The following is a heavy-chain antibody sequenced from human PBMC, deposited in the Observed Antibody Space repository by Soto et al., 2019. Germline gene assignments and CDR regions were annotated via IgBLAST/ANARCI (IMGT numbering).Heavy chain of an antibody. Sequence: ASVKVSCKTSGGTFSTFVISWVLQAPGQGLEWMGGIIPFFGTAEYSQKFEDRITITADESTNTVYMDLRSLTSEDTAIYYCARTAPMDAGDKYYYDFWGQGALVTVSS. J-gene: IGHJ4*02. D-gene: IGHD3-16*01. CDR3: ARTAPMDAGDKYYYDF. V-gene: IGHV1-69*13. CDR1: GGTFSTFV. CDR2: IIPFFGTA.